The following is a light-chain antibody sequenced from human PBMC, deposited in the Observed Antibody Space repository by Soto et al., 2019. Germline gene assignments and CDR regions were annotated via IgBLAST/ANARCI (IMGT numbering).Light chain of an antibody. CDR3: QTWGTGIAV. CDR2: LNSDGSH. CDR1: SGYSSYA. V-gene: IGLV4-69*01. J-gene: IGLJ7*01. Sequence: QLVLTQSPSASASLGASVKLTCTLSSGYSSYAIAWHQQQPEKGPLYLMKLNSDGSHSKGDGIPDRFSGSSSGAERYLTISSLQSEDEADYYCQTWGTGIAVFGGGTPLTVL.